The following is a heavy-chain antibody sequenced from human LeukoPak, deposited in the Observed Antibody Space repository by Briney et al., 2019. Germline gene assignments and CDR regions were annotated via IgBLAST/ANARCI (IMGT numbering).Heavy chain of an antibody. CDR2: IYHSGTP. CDR1: GYSISSGYY. V-gene: IGHV4-38-2*01. Sequence: PSETLSLTCAVSGYSISSGYYWGWIRAPTGKGLEWIGSIYHSGTPYYNPSLTSRVTISVDTSKNQFSLKLSSVTVADTAVYYCARSSIAARGTPDYWGQGTLVTVSS. CDR3: ARSSIAARGTPDY. J-gene: IGHJ4*02. D-gene: IGHD6-6*01.